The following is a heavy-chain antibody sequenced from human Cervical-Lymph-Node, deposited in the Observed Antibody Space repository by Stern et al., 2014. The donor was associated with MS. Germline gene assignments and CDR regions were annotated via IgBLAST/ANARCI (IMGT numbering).Heavy chain of an antibody. V-gene: IGHV3-30*18. CDR2: ISYDGSNK. D-gene: IGHD5-24*01. CDR3: AKDATMSTPSGYFDY. J-gene: IGHJ4*02. CDR1: GFTFTNYG. Sequence: VQLEESGGGVVQPGRSLRLSCAASGFTFTNYGMHWVRQAPGKGLEWVAVISYDGSNKYYADSVKGRFTISRDNSKNTLYLQMISLRSEDTAVFYCAKDATMSTPSGYFDYWGQGTLVTVSS.